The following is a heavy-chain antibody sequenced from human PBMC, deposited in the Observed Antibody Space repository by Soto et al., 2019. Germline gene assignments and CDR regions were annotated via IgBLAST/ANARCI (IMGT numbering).Heavy chain of an antibody. CDR2: INHSGST. J-gene: IGHJ4*02. CDR3: ARGGWLRLPEY. CDR1: GGSFSGYY. D-gene: IGHD5-12*01. Sequence: QVQLQQWGAGLLKPSETLSLTCAVYGGSFSGYYWSWIRQPPGKGLEWIGEINHSGSTNYNPSLKSRVTTSVDTSKNQFSLKLSSVTAADTAVYYCARGGWLRLPEYWGQGTLVTVSS. V-gene: IGHV4-34*01.